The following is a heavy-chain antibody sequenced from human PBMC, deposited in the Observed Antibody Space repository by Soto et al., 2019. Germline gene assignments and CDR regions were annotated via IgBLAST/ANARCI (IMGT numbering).Heavy chain of an antibody. CDR2: IYPGDSDT. J-gene: IGHJ4*02. V-gene: IGHV5-51*01. Sequence: XESLKISCKCSGYSFTSNWIGLVLQMPGKGLEWMGIIYPGDSDTRYSPPFQGQVTISADKSISTAYLQWSRLKASDSAMYYCARMDSSALGIDSWGQGTLVTSPQ. CDR1: GYSFTSNW. CDR3: ARMDSSALGIDS. D-gene: IGHD3-22*01.